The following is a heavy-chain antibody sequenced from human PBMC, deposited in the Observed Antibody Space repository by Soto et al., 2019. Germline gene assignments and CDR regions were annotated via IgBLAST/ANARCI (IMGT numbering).Heavy chain of an antibody. CDR3: ARDRSYGSLDY. V-gene: IGHV3-33*01. Sequence: QVQLVESGGGVVQPGTSLRLSCAASGFTFSSYGMHWVRQAPGKGLEWVSLIWYDGSKKYCADSVKGRFTISRDDSKNTLYLQMNSLRDEDTAVYYCARDRSYGSLDYWGQGTLVTVSS. CDR2: IWYDGSKK. CDR1: GFTFSSYG. J-gene: IGHJ4*02. D-gene: IGHD5-18*01.